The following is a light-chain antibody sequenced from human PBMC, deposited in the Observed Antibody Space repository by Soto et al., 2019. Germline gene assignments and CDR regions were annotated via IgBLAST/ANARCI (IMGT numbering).Light chain of an antibody. V-gene: IGKV1-5*01. CDR1: HTINSW. Sequence: DIQMTQSPSTLSASVGDRVTITCRASHTINSWLAWYQQKPGKAPKLLIYAASTLQSGVPSRFSGSRSGTDFTLTISSLQPEDDATYYCQQLNSYPPWTPGQGTKVDIK. CDR2: AAS. J-gene: IGKJ1*01. CDR3: QQLNSYPPWT.